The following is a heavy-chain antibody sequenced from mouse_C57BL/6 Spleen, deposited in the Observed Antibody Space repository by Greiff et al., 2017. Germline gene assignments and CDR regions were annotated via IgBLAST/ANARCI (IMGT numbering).Heavy chain of an antibody. Sequence: QVQLQQPGAELVMPGASVKLSCKASGYTFTSYGMHWVKQRPGQGLEWIGEIDPTDSNTNYNQKFKGKSTLTADKSSSTAYMQLSSLTSEDSAVYYCARSACGSSLYYFDYWGQGTTLTVSS. CDR2: IDPTDSNT. CDR3: ARSACGSSLYYFDY. CDR1: GYTFTSYG. D-gene: IGHD1-1*01. V-gene: IGHV1-69*01. J-gene: IGHJ2*01.